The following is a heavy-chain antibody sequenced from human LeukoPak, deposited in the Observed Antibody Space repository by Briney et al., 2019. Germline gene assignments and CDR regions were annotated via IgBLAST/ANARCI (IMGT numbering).Heavy chain of an antibody. CDR2: ISGSGGST. D-gene: IGHD3-16*01. CDR3: AAPIMRAMVTPGY. Sequence: GGSLRLSCAASGFTFSSYAMSWVRQAPGKGLEWVSAISGSGGSTYYADSVKGRFTISRDNSKNTLYLQMNSLRAEDTAVYYCAAPIMRAMVTPGYWGQGTLVTVSS. J-gene: IGHJ4*02. CDR1: GFTFSSYA. V-gene: IGHV3-23*01.